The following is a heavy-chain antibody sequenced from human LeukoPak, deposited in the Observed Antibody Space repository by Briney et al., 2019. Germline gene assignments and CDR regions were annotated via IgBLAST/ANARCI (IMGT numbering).Heavy chain of an antibody. J-gene: IGHJ4*02. CDR3: ARDWRRIVVVPAAPALGY. CDR1: GYTFTSYG. CDR2: INPNSGGT. D-gene: IGHD2-2*01. Sequence: GASVKVSCKASGYTFTSYGISWVRQAPGQGLEWMGWINPNSGGTNYAQKFQGRVTMTRDTSISTAYMELSRLRSDDTAVYYCARDWRRIVVVPAAPALGYWGQGTLVTVSS. V-gene: IGHV1-2*02.